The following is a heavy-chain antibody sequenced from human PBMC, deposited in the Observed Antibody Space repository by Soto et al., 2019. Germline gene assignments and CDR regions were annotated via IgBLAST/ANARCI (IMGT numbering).Heavy chain of an antibody. J-gene: IGHJ4*02. CDR2: IYYSGST. CDR3: ASLNCISTSCYAPKRYYFDY. V-gene: IGHV4-31*03. CDR1: GGSISSGGYY. D-gene: IGHD2-2*01. Sequence: QVQLQESGPGLVKPSHTLSLTCTVSGGSISSGGYYWSWIRQHPGKGLEWIGYIYYSGSTYYNPSLKSRVTISVDTSKNQFSLKLSSVTAADTAVYYCASLNCISTSCYAPKRYYFDYWGQGTLVTVSS.